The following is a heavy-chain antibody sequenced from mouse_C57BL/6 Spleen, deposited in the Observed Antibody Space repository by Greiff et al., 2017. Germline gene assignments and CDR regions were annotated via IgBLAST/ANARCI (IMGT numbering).Heavy chain of an antibody. CDR1: GFTFSDYG. V-gene: IGHV5-17*01. CDR2: ISSGSSTI. Sequence: EVQLKESGGGLVKPGGSLKLSCAASGFTFSDYGMHWVRQAPEKGLEWVAYISSGSSTIYYADTVKGRFTISRDNAKNTLFLQMTSLRSEDTAMYYCARGGDGYYEYFDVWGTGTTVTVSS. J-gene: IGHJ1*03. D-gene: IGHD2-3*01. CDR3: ARGGDGYYEYFDV.